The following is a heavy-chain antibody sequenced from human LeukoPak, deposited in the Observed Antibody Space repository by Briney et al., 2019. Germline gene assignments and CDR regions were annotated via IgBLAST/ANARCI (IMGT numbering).Heavy chain of an antibody. CDR2: ISGTGGRT. J-gene: IGHJ4*02. V-gene: IGHV3-23*01. D-gene: IGHD3-16*01. CDR1: GFTFSTYA. Sequence: GGSLRLSCAASGFTFSTYAMSWVRQAPGKGLEWVSVISGTGGRTYYADSVKGRFTISRDNSRNTLYVQMNSLRAEDTAVYFCAKDRLGGPYFFHYWGQGTLVTVSS. CDR3: AKDRLGGPYFFHY.